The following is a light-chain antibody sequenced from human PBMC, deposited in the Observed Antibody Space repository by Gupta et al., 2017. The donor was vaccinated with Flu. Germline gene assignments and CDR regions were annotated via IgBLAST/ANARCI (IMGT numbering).Light chain of an antibody. CDR1: QSISSY. J-gene: IGKJ2*01. V-gene: IGKV1-39*01. CDR2: AAS. CDR3: QQCYSTPRT. Sequence: DIQMTKSPSSLSASVGDRVTITCRASQSISSYLNWYQQKPGKAPKLLIYAASSLQSGVPSRFSGSGSGTDFTLTIISLQPEDFATYYCQQCYSTPRTFGQGTKLEIK.